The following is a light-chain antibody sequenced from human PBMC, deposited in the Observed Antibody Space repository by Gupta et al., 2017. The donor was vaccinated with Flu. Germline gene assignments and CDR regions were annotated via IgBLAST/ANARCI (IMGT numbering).Light chain of an antibody. CDR1: QGLVNT. CDR3: QHRSIWPQVT. J-gene: IGKJ5*01. Sequence: ERATLSCRASQGLVNTLAWYQQKPGQAPRLLIYDASNRATGIPARFSGSGSGTDFTLTISSPEPEDFAVYYCQHRSIWPQVTFGQERRLHIK. V-gene: IGKV3-11*01. CDR2: DAS.